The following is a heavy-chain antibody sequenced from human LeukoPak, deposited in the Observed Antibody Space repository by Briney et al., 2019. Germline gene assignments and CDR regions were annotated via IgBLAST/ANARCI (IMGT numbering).Heavy chain of an antibody. CDR3: AKDRYCSGGSCYLFDY. CDR1: GFTFSSYG. D-gene: IGHD2-15*01. Sequence: GRSLRLSCAASGFTFSSYGMHWVRQAPGKGLEWVAVISYDGSNKYYADSVKGRFTISRDNSKNTLYLQMNSLRAEDTAVYYCAKDRYCSGGSCYLFDYWGQGTLVTVSS. V-gene: IGHV3-30*18. CDR2: ISYDGSNK. J-gene: IGHJ4*02.